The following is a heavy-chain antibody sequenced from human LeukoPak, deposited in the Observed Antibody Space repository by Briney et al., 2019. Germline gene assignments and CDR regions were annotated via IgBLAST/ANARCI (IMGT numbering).Heavy chain of an antibody. V-gene: IGHV3-11*04. J-gene: IGHJ3*02. Sequence: GGSLRLSCAASGFTFSDYYMSWIRQAPGKGREWVSYISSSGSTIYYADSVKGRFTISRDNAKNSLYLQMNSLRAEDTAVYYCAREYYYDSSGTLGFFDIWGQGTMVTVSS. CDR3: AREYYYDSSGTLGFFDI. CDR2: ISSSGSTI. CDR1: GFTFSDYY. D-gene: IGHD3-22*01.